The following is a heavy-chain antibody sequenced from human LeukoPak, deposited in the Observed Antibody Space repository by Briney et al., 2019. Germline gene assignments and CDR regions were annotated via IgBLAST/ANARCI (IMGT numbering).Heavy chain of an antibody. Sequence: RGSLRLSCAASGFTFSSHWMSWVRQAPGKGLEWVANIKQDGSEKYYVDSVKGRFTISRDNAKNSLYLQMNSLRAEDTAVYHCAREGLDYWGQGTLVTVSS. V-gene: IGHV3-7*01. D-gene: IGHD6-19*01. CDR1: GFTFSSHW. CDR3: AREGLDY. CDR2: IKQDGSEK. J-gene: IGHJ4*02.